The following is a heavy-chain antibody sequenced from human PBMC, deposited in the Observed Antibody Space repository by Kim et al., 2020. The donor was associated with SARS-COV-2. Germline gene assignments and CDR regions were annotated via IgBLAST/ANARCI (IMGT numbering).Heavy chain of an antibody. D-gene: IGHD3-9*01. CDR2: IYYSGST. V-gene: IGHV4-59*01. CDR3: ARANYDILTASPINWFDP. Sequence: SETLSLTCTVSGDSLGSYYWNWIRQSPGKGLEWIGYIYYSGSTNYNPSLKSRVTISLDRSKHQFSLKLSSVTAADTALYYCARANYDILTASPINWFDPWGRGTRVTVSS. J-gene: IGHJ5*02. CDR1: GDSLGSYY.